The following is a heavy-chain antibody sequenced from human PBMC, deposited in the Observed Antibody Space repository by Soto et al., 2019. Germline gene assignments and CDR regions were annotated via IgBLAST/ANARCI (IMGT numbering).Heavy chain of an antibody. CDR2: IIPIFGTA. J-gene: IGHJ4*02. CDR3: ARRRQILHNCISTSCYADKGYYFDY. CDR1: GGTFSSYA. Sequence: ASVKVSCKASGGTFSSYAISWVRQAPGQGLEWMGGIIPIFGTANYAQKFQGRVTITADESTSTAYMELSSLRSEDTAVYYCARRRQILHNCISTSCYADKGYYFDYWGQGTLVTVSS. D-gene: IGHD2-2*01. V-gene: IGHV1-69*13.